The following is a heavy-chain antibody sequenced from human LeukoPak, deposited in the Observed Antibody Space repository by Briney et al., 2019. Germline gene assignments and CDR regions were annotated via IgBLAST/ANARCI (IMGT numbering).Heavy chain of an antibody. J-gene: IGHJ6*02. CDR2: VSYEGSKV. CDR3: AKDSRQLSGTLFFYYYGLDV. CDR1: GFNFNKDG. D-gene: IGHD3-10*01. Sequence: GGSLRLSCEASGFNFNKDGIHWVRQAPGKGLEWVAIVSYEGSKVYYGDSVRGRFTVSRDNSKNTLHLDMNNLRAEDTAVYYCAKDSRQLSGTLFFYYYGLDVWGQGTTVTVSS. V-gene: IGHV3-30*18.